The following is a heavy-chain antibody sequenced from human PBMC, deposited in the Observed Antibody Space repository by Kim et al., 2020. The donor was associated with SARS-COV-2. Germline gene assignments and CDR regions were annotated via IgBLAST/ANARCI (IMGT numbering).Heavy chain of an antibody. J-gene: IGHJ5*02. D-gene: IGHD2-2*01. CDR1: GFTFSSYA. CDR2: ISGSGGST. CDR3: AKVGQIVVVTAAMRGP. V-gene: IGHV3-23*01. Sequence: GGSLRLSCAASGFTFSSYAMSWVRQAPGKGLEWVSAISGSGGSTYYADSVKGRFTISRDNSKNTLYMQMNSLRAHDTAVYYCAKVGQIVVVTAAMRGPGGHGTLVSVSS.